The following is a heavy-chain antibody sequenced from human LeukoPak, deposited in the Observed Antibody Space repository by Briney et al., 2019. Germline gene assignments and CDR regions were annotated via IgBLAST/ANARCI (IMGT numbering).Heavy chain of an antibody. CDR3: TRSGRGGAFDI. V-gene: IGHV3-74*01. CDR2: IYSDGSRT. Sequence: PGGSLRLSCAASGFTFSSYWMHWVRHGPGKGLVWVSRIYSDGSRTTYADSVKGRFTISGDNAKNTLYLQMNSLRVEDTAMYYCTRSGRGGAFDIWGRGTMVTVSS. CDR1: GFTFSSYW. J-gene: IGHJ3*02. D-gene: IGHD1-26*01.